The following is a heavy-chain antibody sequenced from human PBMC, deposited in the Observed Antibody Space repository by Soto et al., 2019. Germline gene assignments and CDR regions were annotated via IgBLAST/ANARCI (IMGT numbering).Heavy chain of an antibody. V-gene: IGHV3-23*01. D-gene: IGHD3-10*01. J-gene: IGHJ4*02. CDR2: ISGGGDNT. CDR3: AKDREAPIY. Sequence: GGSLRLSCVASGFTFSTYAMSWVRQAPGKGLEWLSGISGGGDNTYYVDSVKGRFTSSRDNSKNTVYLQMNSLRAEDTAVYYCAKDREAPIYWGQGTLVTGSS. CDR1: GFTFSTYA.